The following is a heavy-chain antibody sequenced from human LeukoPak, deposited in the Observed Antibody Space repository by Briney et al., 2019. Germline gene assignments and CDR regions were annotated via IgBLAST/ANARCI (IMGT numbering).Heavy chain of an antibody. D-gene: IGHD4-17*01. Sequence: SVKVSCKASGGTLSRYAISWVRQAPGQGLEWMGGIIPIFGTANYAQKFQGRVTITTDESTSTAYMELSSLRSEDTAVYYCATNPGSTVTGDAFDIWGQGTMVTVSS. J-gene: IGHJ3*02. CDR3: ATNPGSTVTGDAFDI. V-gene: IGHV1-69*05. CDR2: IIPIFGTA. CDR1: GGTLSRYA.